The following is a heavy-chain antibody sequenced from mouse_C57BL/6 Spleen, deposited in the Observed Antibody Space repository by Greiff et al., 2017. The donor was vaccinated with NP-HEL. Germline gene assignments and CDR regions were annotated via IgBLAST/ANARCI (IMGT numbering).Heavy chain of an antibody. CDR1: GFTFTDYY. J-gene: IGHJ3*01. V-gene: IGHV7-3*01. CDR3: ARYSDYGSSPWFAY. D-gene: IGHD1-1*01. CDR2: IRNKANGYTT. Sequence: EVKLVESGGGLVQPGGSLSLSCAASGFTFTDYYMSWVRQPPGKALEWLGFIRNKANGYTTEYSASVKGRFTISRDNSQSILYLQMNALRAEDSATYYCARYSDYGSSPWFAYWGQGTLVTVSA.